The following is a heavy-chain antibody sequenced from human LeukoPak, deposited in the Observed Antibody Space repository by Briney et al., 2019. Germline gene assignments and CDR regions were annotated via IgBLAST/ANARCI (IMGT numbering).Heavy chain of an antibody. V-gene: IGHV3-23*01. D-gene: IGHD2-2*02. CDR2: ISGSGGST. CDR3: AKEAWGLIVVVPAAIPDWFDP. J-gene: IGHJ5*02. Sequence: PGGSLRLSCAASGFTFSSYSMNWVRQAPGKGLEWVSAISGSGGSTYYADSVKGRFTISRDNSKNTLYLQMNSLRAEDTAVYYCAKEAWGLIVVVPAAIPDWFDPWGQGTLVTVSS. CDR1: GFTFSSYS.